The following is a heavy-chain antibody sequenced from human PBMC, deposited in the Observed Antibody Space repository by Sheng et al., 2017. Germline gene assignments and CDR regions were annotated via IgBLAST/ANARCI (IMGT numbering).Heavy chain of an antibody. CDR3: AITHDHYDFWSGYQSFDY. J-gene: IGHJ4*02. V-gene: IGHV1-69*05. CDR1: GGTFSSYA. Sequence: QVQLVQSGAEVKKPGSSVKVSCKASGGTFSSYAISWVRQAPGQGLEWMGGIIPIFGTANYAQKFQGRVTITTDESTSTAYMELSSLRSEDTAVYYCAITHDHYDFWSGYQSFDYWGQGTLVTVSS. CDR2: IIPIFGTA. D-gene: IGHD3-3*01.